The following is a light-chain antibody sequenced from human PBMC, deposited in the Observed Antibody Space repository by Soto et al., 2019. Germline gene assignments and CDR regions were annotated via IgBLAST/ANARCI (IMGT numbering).Light chain of an antibody. J-gene: IGLJ2*01. CDR3: TSYTSTISHVL. V-gene: IGLV2-14*03. CDR1: SSDVGGYNY. CDR2: EVS. Sequence: QAVVTQPASVSGSPGQSITISCTGTSSDVGGYNYVSWYQQHPGKAPKLIISEVSNRPSGVSTRFSGSKSGNTASLTISGLQAEDEADYYCTSYTSTISHVLFGGGTQLTVL.